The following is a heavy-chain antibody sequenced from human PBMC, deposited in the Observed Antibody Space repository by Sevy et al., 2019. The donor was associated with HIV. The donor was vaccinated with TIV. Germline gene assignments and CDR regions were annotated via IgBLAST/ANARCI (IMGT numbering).Heavy chain of an antibody. CDR1: GGTFSSYA. Sequence: ASVKVSCKASGGTFSSYAISWVRQAPGQGLEWMGGIIPILGIANYAQKFQDRVTITADKSTSTAYMELSSLRSEDTAVYYCARGVGPMDWFDPWGQGTLVTVSS. CDR3: ARGVGPMDWFDP. V-gene: IGHV1-69*10. D-gene: IGHD3-10*01. J-gene: IGHJ5*02. CDR2: IIPILGIA.